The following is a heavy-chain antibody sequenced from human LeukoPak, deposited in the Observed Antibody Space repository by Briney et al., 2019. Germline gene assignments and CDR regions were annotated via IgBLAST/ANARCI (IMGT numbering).Heavy chain of an antibody. V-gene: IGHV1-8*01. CDR1: GYTFTSYD. CDR2: MIPNSGNT. J-gene: IGHJ5*02. Sequence: ASVKVSCKASGYTFTSYDINWVRQATGQGLEWMGWMIPNSGNTGYAQKFQGRVTMTRNTSISTAYMELSSLRSEDTAVYYCARVPSPYYYDSSGPGFDPWGQGTLVTVSS. D-gene: IGHD3-22*01. CDR3: ARVPSPYYYDSSGPGFDP.